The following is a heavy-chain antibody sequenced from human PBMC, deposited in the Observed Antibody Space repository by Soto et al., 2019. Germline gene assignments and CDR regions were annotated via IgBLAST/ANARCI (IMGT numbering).Heavy chain of an antibody. CDR2: IRNKANSYTT. J-gene: IGHJ4*02. Sequence: PGGSLRLSCAVSGFTFSDHYMDWVRQTPGKGLEWVGRIRNKANSYTTEYAASVKGRFIISRDDSKNSLYLQMNSLKTEDTDVYYCARRRTASGIDYWGQGTTVTVSS. CDR3: ARRRTASGIDY. CDR1: GFTFSDHY. V-gene: IGHV3-72*01. D-gene: IGHD6-13*01.